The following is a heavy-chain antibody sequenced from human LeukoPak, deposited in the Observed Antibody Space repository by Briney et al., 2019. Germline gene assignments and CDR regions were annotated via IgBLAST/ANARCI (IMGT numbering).Heavy chain of an antibody. Sequence: PGGSLRLSCAASGFTFSSYAMSWVRQAPGKGLEWVSAISGSGGSTYYADSVKGRFTISRDNSKNTLYLQMNSLRAEDTAVYYCAKDPSYYYDSSGYYYFDHWGQGTLVTVSS. J-gene: IGHJ4*02. D-gene: IGHD3-22*01. CDR2: ISGSGGST. CDR1: GFTFSSYA. V-gene: IGHV3-23*01. CDR3: AKDPSYYYDSSGYYYFDH.